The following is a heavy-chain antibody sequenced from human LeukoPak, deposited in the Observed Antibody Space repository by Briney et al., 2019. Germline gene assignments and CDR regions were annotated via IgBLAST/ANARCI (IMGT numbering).Heavy chain of an antibody. CDR1: GGTFSSYA. V-gene: IGHV1-69*04. D-gene: IGHD6-19*01. Sequence: SVKVSCKASGGTFSSYAIGWVRQAPGQGLEWMGRIIPIFGIANYAQKFQGRVTITADKSTSTAYMELSSLRSEDTAVYYCARIYSSGRYYFDYWGQGTLVTVSS. CDR3: ARIYSSGRYYFDY. J-gene: IGHJ4*02. CDR2: IIPIFGIA.